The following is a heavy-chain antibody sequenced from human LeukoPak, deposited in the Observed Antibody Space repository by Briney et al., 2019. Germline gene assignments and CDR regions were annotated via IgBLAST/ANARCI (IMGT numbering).Heavy chain of an antibody. CDR1: GFTFSSYW. CDR3: ARGVFSGDPGPYYFDY. J-gene: IGHJ4*02. Sequence: GGSLRLSCAASGFTFSSYWMHWVRQAPGKGLVWVSRINSDGSSTSYADSVKGRFTISRDNAKNTLYLQMNSLRAEDTAVYYCARGVFSGDPGPYYFDYWGQGTLVTVSS. CDR2: INSDGSST. V-gene: IGHV3-74*01. D-gene: IGHD2-21*02.